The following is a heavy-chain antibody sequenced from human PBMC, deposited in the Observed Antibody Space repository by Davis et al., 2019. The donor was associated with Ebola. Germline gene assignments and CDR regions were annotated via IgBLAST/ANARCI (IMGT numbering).Heavy chain of an antibody. V-gene: IGHV3-66*01. CDR2: IYSGGST. J-gene: IGHJ6*02. Sequence: PGGSLRLSCAASGFTVSSNYMSWVRQAPGKGLEWVSVIYSGGSTYYADSVKGRFTISRDNSKNTLYLQMNSLRAEDTAVYYCARLPGDYIDYGMDVWGQGTTVTVSS. D-gene: IGHD4-17*01. CDR1: GFTVSSNY. CDR3: ARLPGDYIDYGMDV.